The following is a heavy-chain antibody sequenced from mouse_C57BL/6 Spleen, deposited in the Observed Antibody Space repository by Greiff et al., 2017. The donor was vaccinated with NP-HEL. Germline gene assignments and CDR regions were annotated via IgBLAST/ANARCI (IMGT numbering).Heavy chain of an antibody. CDR3: ARRITYGNDWCFDV. CDR2: IDPSDSET. V-gene: IGHV1-52*01. Sequence: QVQLKQPGAELVRPGSSVKLSCKASGYTFTSYWMHWVKQRPIQGLEWIGNIDPSDSETHYNQKFKDKATLTVDKSSSTAYMQLSSLTSEDSAIYYCARRITYGNDWCFDVWGTGTTVTVSS. D-gene: IGHD2-1*01. J-gene: IGHJ1*03. CDR1: GYTFTSYW.